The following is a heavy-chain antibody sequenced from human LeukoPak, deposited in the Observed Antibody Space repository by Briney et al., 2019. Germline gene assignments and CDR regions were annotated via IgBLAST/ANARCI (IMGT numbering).Heavy chain of an antibody. CDR3: ARERSAPAKYDFDN. CDR2: ISSSASLT. CDR1: GFTFSSYC. V-gene: IGHV3-21*01. D-gene: IGHD4/OR15-4a*01. Sequence: GGSLRLSCAASGFTFSSYCMNWVRQAPGKGLEWVSSISSSASLTYYADSVKGRFTISRDNAKNSLYLQMSRLRAEDTAVYYCARERSAPAKYDFDNWGQGALVTIS. J-gene: IGHJ4*02.